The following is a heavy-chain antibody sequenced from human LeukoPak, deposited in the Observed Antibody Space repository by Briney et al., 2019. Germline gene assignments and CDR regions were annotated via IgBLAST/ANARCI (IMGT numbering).Heavy chain of an antibody. Sequence: AGGSLRLSCAASGFTLSTYAMNWVRQTPGKGLEWVSVIYIDGSTFYADSVKGRFTVSRDNSKNTVYLQLHSLRAEDTAVYHCARAGHVPGTEVAIYYFYYGLDVWGRGTTVTISS. CDR2: IYIDGST. CDR1: GFTLSTYA. D-gene: IGHD1-7*01. V-gene: IGHV3-66*01. CDR3: ARAGHVPGTEVAIYYFYYGLDV. J-gene: IGHJ6*02.